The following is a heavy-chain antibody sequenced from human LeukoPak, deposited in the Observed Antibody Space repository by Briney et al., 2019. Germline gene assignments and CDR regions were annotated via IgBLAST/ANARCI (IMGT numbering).Heavy chain of an antibody. Sequence: SETLSLTFTVSGGSISSHYWSWIRQPPGKGLEWIGYSYYSGSTNYNPSLKSRVNISVDTSKNQSSLKLSSVTAADTAVYYCARSYQLLYWFDPWGQGTLVTVSS. CDR1: GGSISSHY. CDR3: ARSYQLLYWFDP. D-gene: IGHD2-2*01. J-gene: IGHJ5*02. CDR2: SYYSGST. V-gene: IGHV4-59*11.